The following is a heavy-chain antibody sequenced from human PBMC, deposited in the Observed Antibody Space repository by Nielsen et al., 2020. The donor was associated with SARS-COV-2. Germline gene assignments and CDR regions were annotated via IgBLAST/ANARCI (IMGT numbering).Heavy chain of an antibody. J-gene: IGHJ4*02. CDR3: ARGSGSYYTSLGY. D-gene: IGHD3-10*01. Sequence: GESLKISCAASGFTFSSYGMHWVRQAPGKGLGWVAVIWYDGSNKYYADSVKSRFTISRDNSKNTLYLQMNSLRAEDTAVYYCARGSGSYYTSLGYWGQGTLVTVSS. CDR2: IWYDGSNK. V-gene: IGHV3-33*01. CDR1: GFTFSSYG.